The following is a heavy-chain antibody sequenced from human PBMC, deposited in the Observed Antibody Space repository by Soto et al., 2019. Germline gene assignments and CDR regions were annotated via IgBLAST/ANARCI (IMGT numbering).Heavy chain of an antibody. CDR2: ISYDGSNK. V-gene: IGHV3-30*18. CDR1: GFTFSSYG. CDR3: AKSLTTYSSGWSSY. D-gene: IGHD6-19*01. J-gene: IGHJ4*02. Sequence: GSLKLSCAASGFTFSSYGMHWVRQAPSKGLEGVAVISYDGSNKYYADSVQGRFTISRDNSKNTLYLQMNSLRAEDTAVYYCAKSLTTYSSGWSSYWGQGTLVTVSS.